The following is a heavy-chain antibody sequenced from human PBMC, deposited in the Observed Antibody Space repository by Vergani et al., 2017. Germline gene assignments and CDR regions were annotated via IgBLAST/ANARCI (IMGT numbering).Heavy chain of an antibody. J-gene: IGHJ6*02. V-gene: IGHV3-30*03. Sequence: VQLVESGGGLVKPGGSLRLSCAASGFTFSSYGMHWVRQAPGKGLEWVAVISYDGSNKYYADSVKGRFTIARDNSKNTLYLQMNSLRAEDTAVYYCARDGPYLTGYSHGMDVWGQGTTVTVSS. CDR1: GFTFSSYG. D-gene: IGHD3-9*01. CDR3: ARDGPYLTGYSHGMDV. CDR2: ISYDGSNK.